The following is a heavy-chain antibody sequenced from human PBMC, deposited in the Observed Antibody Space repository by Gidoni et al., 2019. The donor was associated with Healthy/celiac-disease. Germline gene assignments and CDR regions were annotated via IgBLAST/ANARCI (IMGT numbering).Heavy chain of an antibody. CDR2: ISFSGVTT. CDR3: VRGHDHGKY. Sequence: EVQLVESGGGLVQPGGSLRLSCAASGFTFSSYEMYWVRQAPGKGLEWVSYISFSGVTTYYADSVKGRFTISRDNAKNSLYLQMNSLRVEDAAVYYCVRGHDHGKYWGQGTLVTVSS. CDR1: GFTFSSYE. J-gene: IGHJ4*02. V-gene: IGHV3-48*03. D-gene: IGHD4-17*01.